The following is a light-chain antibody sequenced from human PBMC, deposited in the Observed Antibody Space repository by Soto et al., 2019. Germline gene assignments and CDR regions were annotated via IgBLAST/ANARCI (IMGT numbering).Light chain of an antibody. V-gene: IGKV3-11*01. Sequence: EIVLTQSPATLSLSPGERATLSCRASQSVGSSLAWYQQKPGQAPRLLIYDASNRATVAPARFSGSGSGTDFTLTFSSLEPEDFAVYFCQQRINWPLFTFGPGTKVDIK. CDR1: QSVGSS. J-gene: IGKJ3*01. CDR3: QQRINWPLFT. CDR2: DAS.